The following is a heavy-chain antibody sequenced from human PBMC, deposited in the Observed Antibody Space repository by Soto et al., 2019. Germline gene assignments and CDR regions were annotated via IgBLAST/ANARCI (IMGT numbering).Heavy chain of an antibody. CDR2: IYYSGST. D-gene: IGHD4-17*01. Sequence: QVQLQESGPGLVKPSETLSLTCTVSGGSISSYYWSWIRQPPGKGLEWIGYIYYSGSTNYNPSLKSRVTISVDTSKNQFSLKLSSVTAADTAVYYCAARHGDYGDSPFDYWGQGTLVTVSS. CDR3: AARHGDYGDSPFDY. V-gene: IGHV4-59*08. J-gene: IGHJ4*02. CDR1: GGSISSYY.